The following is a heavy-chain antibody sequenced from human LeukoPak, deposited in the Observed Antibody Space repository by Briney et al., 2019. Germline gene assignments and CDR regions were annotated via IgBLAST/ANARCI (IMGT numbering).Heavy chain of an antibody. V-gene: IGHV1-18*01. CDR1: GYTFTSYG. J-gene: IGHJ6*02. Sequence: ASVKLSCKASGYTFTSYGISWVRQAPGQGLEWMGWISAYNCNTNYAQTLQGRVTMTTDTSTNTAYMELRSLRSDDTAVYYCARLGGYCSSTSCFSYYYGMDVWGQGTTVTVSS. D-gene: IGHD2-2*01. CDR3: ARLGGYCSSTSCFSYYYGMDV. CDR2: ISAYNCNT.